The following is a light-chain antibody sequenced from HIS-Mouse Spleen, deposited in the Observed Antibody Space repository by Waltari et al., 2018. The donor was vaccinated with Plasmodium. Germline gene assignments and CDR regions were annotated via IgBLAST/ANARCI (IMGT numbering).Light chain of an antibody. CDR2: QDS. V-gene: IGLV3-1*01. CDR1: KLGDQI. J-gene: IGLJ2*01. Sequence: SYELTQPPSVSVSPGQTASLPCSGPKLGDQIACWYQQKPGQSPVLVIHQDSKRPSGIPERFSGSNSGNTATLTISGTQAMDEADYYCQAWDSSTVVFGGGTKLTVL. CDR3: QAWDSSTVV.